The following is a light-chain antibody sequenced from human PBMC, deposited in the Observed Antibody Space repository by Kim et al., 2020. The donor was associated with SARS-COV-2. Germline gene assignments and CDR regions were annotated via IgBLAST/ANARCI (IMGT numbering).Light chain of an antibody. Sequence: VTPKETVTITCRASQSIGSDLHWYQHKPEQSPRLLIRFAPQSISGVPSRFSGGGSGTDFTLSISSLEAEDAATYYCHQSSSLPWTFGQGTKVDIK. CDR3: HQSSSLPWT. CDR1: QSIGSD. V-gene: IGKV6-21*02. J-gene: IGKJ1*01. CDR2: FAP.